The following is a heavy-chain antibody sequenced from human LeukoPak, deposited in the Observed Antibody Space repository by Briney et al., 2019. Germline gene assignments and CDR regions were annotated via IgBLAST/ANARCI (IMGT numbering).Heavy chain of an antibody. CDR1: GGPITEYY. V-gene: IGHV4-59*01. CDR3: ARDRGSTGYYYHDS. J-gene: IGHJ4*02. D-gene: IGHD5-12*01. CDR2: IYHTGST. Sequence: PSETLSLTCSVSGGPITEYYWSWIRQPPGKGLEWIGYIYHTGSTNYSPSLKSRVTMSVDASRNQFSLKLVSVTAADTAVYYCARDRGSTGYYYHDSWGQGILVTVSS.